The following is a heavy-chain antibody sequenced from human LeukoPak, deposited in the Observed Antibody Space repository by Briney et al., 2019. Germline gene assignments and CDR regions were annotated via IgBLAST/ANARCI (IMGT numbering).Heavy chain of an antibody. J-gene: IGHJ4*02. Sequence: GRSLRLSCAASGFTFDDYAMHWVRQAPGKGLEWVSGISWNGGSIGYADSVKGRFTISRDNAKNSLYLQMNSLRAEDTALYYCAKDMGIQLWLPDYWGQGTLVTVSS. V-gene: IGHV3-9*01. CDR1: GFTFDDYA. CDR2: ISWNGGSI. D-gene: IGHD5-18*01. CDR3: AKDMGIQLWLPDY.